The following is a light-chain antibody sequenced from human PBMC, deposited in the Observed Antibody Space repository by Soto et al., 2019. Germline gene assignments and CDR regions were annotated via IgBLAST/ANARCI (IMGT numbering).Light chain of an antibody. CDR1: SSDVGGYNY. J-gene: IGLJ3*02. V-gene: IGLV2-11*01. Sequence: QSALTQPRSVSGSPGRSVTISCTGTSSDVGGYNYVSWYQQHPGKVPKLMIYDVSKRPSGVPDRFSGSKSGNTASLTISGLQAEDEADYYCSSYTSSSTWVFGGGTKLTVL. CDR2: DVS. CDR3: SSYTSSSTWV.